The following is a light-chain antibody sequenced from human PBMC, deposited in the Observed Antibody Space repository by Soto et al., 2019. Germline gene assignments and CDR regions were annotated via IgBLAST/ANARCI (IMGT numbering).Light chain of an antibody. CDR3: DQYDSSPRT. CDR1: QSLRSTS. J-gene: IGKJ1*01. Sequence: EIVLTQTPRTLSLSPGERATLSCRASQSLRSTSLAWYQQKPGQAPRLLISGASTRAADMPDRFSASGSGSDITLTTGSLEPGELQFYYGDQYDSSPRTFGQGTKLDIK. V-gene: IGKV3-20*01. CDR2: GAS.